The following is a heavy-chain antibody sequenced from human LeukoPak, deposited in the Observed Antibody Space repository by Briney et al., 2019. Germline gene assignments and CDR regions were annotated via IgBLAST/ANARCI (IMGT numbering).Heavy chain of an antibody. CDR2: IYYSGST. D-gene: IGHD3-10*01. Sequence: PLETPSLSCSVSGGSISSSSYCWGWIRQPPGKGMEWLVSIYYSGSTHSHTSLKSRATTSVGTSKNQLSLKLSSVTAADTAVYYCARLVYYGSGSYLYYFDFWGQGTLVTVSS. CDR1: GGSISSSSYC. CDR3: ARLVYYGSGSYLYYFDF. J-gene: IGHJ4*02. V-gene: IGHV4-39*01.